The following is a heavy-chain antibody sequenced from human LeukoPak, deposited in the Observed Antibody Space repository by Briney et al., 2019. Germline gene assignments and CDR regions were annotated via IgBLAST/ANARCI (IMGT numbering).Heavy chain of an antibody. J-gene: IGHJ4*02. CDR2: ISYDGSNK. CDR1: GFTFSSYG. V-gene: IGHV3-30*18. D-gene: IGHD4-17*01. Sequence: GGSLRLSCAASGFTFSSYGMHWVRQAPGKGLEWVAVISYDGSNKYYADSVKGRFTISRDNSKNTLYLQMNSLRAEDTAVYYCAKLGSADDYGTALDYWGQGTLVTVSS. CDR3: AKLGSADDYGTALDY.